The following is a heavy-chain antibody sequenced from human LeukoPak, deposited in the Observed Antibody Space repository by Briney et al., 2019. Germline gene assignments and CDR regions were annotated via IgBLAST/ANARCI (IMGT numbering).Heavy chain of an antibody. V-gene: IGHV4-61*02. J-gene: IGHJ5*02. CDR2: IYTSGST. CDR3: ARDAGGYSYGRGYNWFDP. D-gene: IGHD5-18*01. Sequence: SQTLSLTCTVSGGSISSGSYYWSWIRRPAGKGLEWIGRIYTSGSTNYNPSLKSRVTISVDTSKNQFSLKLSSVTAADTAVYYCARDAGGYSYGRGYNWFDPWGQGTLVTVSS. CDR1: GGSISSGSYY.